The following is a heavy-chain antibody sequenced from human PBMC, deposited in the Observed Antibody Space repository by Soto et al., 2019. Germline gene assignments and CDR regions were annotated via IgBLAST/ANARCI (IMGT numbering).Heavy chain of an antibody. Sequence: LRLSCAASGFTFSSYAMSWVRQAPGKGLEWVSAISGSGGSTYYADSVKGRFTISRDNSKNTLYLQMNSLRAEDTAVYYCAKDSWHPEMATPFDYWGQGTLVTVSS. CDR1: GFTFSSYA. V-gene: IGHV3-23*01. D-gene: IGHD5-12*01. J-gene: IGHJ4*02. CDR2: ISGSGGST. CDR3: AKDSWHPEMATPFDY.